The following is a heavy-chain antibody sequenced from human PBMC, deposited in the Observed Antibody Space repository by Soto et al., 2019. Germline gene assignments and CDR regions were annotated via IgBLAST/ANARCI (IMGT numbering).Heavy chain of an antibody. CDR3: ARQRWFDY. V-gene: IGHV4-59*08. J-gene: IGHJ4*02. CDR1: GGSINNYY. Sequence: QVQLQESGPGLVKPSETLSLTCTVSGGSINNYYWSWIRQPPGKGLEWIGYIYYSGSTNYNPPLKSRVTISLDTSRNQFSLKLSSVTAADTAVYYCARQRWFDYWGQGTLVTVSS. CDR2: IYYSGST.